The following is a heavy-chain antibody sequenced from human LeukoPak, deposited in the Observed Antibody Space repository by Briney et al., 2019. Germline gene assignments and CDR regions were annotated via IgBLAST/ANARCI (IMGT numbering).Heavy chain of an antibody. J-gene: IGHJ6*04. CDR2: IITIFGTA. V-gene: IGHV1-69*13. CDR3: AETRGRPHYYYGMDV. CDR1: GGTFTIYA. D-gene: IGHD1-1*01. Sequence: SVKLSCTASGGTFTIYAISWVRHAPGQGLEWMGGIITIFGTANYAQKFHGRVTITADESTGTAYMELSSLRSEDTAVYYCAETRGRPHYYYGMDVWGKGTTVTVSS.